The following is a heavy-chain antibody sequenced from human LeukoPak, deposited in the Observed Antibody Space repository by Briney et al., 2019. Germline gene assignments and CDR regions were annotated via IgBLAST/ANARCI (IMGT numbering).Heavy chain of an antibody. CDR2: IYYSGST. V-gene: IGHV4-61*01. CDR1: GGSVSSGNYF. CDR3: ARWDPFDAFDI. D-gene: IGHD1-26*01. J-gene: IGHJ3*02. Sequence: SETLSLTCTVSGGSVSSGNYFWSWIRQPPGQGLEWIGYIYYSGSTKYNPSLKSRVTISVDTSKNQFSLRLSSVTAADTAVHYCARWDPFDAFDIWGQGTMVTVSS.